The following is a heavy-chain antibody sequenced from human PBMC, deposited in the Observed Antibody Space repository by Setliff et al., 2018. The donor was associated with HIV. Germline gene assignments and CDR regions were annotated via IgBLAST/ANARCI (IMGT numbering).Heavy chain of an antibody. CDR2: INPKSGVA. D-gene: IGHD5-12*01. V-gene: IGHV1-2*06. CDR1: GYTFTDFY. J-gene: IGHJ5*02. Sequence: ASVKVSCKASGYTFTDFYIHWVRQAPGQGLEWIGRINPKSGVADYLKKFQGRVTMTTDTSTNTAHMELIRLRFDDTAVYYCARAHFLVAMTRNWFDTWGQGTLVTVSS. CDR3: ARAHFLVAMTRNWFDT.